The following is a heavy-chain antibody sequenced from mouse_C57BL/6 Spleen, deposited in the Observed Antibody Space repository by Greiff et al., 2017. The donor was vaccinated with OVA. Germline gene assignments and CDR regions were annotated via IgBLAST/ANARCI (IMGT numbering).Heavy chain of an antibody. CDR3: ARKSNYSFDY. J-gene: IGHJ2*01. Sequence: QVQLQQSGAELVRPGASVKLSCKASGYTFTDYYINWVKQRPGQGLEWIARIYPGSGNTYYNEKFKGKATLTAEKSSSTVYMQLSSLTSEDSAVYFCARKSNYSFDYWGQGTTLTVSA. D-gene: IGHD2-5*01. CDR1: GYTFTDYY. CDR2: IYPGSGNT. V-gene: IGHV1-76*01.